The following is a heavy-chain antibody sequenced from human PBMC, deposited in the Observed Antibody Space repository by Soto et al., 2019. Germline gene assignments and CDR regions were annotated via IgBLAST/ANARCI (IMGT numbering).Heavy chain of an antibody. CDR3: ARVQEYYDSSGYYPLDY. D-gene: IGHD3-22*01. V-gene: IGHV1-46*03. CDR2: INPSGGST. CDR1: GYTFTSYY. Sequence: GASVKVSCKASGYTFTSYYMHWVRQAPGQGLEWMGIINPSGGSTSYAQKFQGRVTMTRDTSTSTVYMELSSLRSEDTAVYYCARVQEYYDSSGYYPLDYWGQGTLVTVSS. J-gene: IGHJ4*02.